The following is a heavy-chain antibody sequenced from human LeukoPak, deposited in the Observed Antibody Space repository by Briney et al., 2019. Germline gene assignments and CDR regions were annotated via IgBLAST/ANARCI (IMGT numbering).Heavy chain of an antibody. CDR3: ASYHHRDFGDYYGMDV. V-gene: IGHV1-46*04. CDR2: INPSGGST. CDR1: GYTFTGYY. J-gene: IGHJ6*02. D-gene: IGHD4-17*01. Sequence: ASVTVSCKASGYTFTGYYLHWVRQAPGQGLEWMGIINPSGGSTRYAQKLQGRVTMTRDTSTSTVYMELSSLISEDTAVYYCASYHHRDFGDYYGMDVWGQGTTVTVSS.